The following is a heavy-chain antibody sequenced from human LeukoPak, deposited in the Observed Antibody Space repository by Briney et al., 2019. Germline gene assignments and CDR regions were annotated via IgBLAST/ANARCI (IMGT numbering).Heavy chain of an antibody. CDR3: ARDSRYGSLPANDAFDI. Sequence: SVKVSCKASGGTFSSYAISWVRQAPGQGLEWMGGIIPIFGTANYAQKFQGRVTITADESTSTAYMELSSLRSEDTAVYYCARDSRYGSLPANDAFDIWGQGTMVTVSS. CDR1: GGTFSSYA. J-gene: IGHJ3*02. V-gene: IGHV1-69*01. CDR2: IIPIFGTA. D-gene: IGHD3-10*01.